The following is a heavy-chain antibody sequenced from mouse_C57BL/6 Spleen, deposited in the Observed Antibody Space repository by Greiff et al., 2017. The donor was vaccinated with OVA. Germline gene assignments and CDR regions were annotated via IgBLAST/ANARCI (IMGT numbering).Heavy chain of an antibody. CDR2: ISSGGDYI. J-gene: IGHJ1*03. Sequence: EVNLVESGEGLVKPGGSLKLSCAASGFTFSSYAMSWVRQTPEKRLEWVAYISSGGDYIYYADTVKGRFTISRDNARNTLYLQMSSLKSEDTAMYYCTRDRDSSSWYFDVWGTGTTVTVSS. CDR3: TRDRDSSSWYFDV. V-gene: IGHV5-9-1*02. CDR1: GFTFSSYA. D-gene: IGHD1-1*01.